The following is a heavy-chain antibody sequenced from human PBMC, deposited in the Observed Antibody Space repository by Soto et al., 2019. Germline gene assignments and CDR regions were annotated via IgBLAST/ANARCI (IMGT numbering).Heavy chain of an antibody. CDR1: GGSISSGGYY. CDR3: ARAQNSYESSEGYFDY. V-gene: IGHV4-31*03. J-gene: IGHJ4*02. Sequence: QVQLQESGPGLVKPSQTLSLTCTVSGGSISSGGYYWSWIRQHPGKGLEWIGYIYYSGSTYYNPSLKSRVTISLDTSKNRFPRKLSSVTAADTAVYYCARAQNSYESSEGYFDYWGQGTLVTVSS. D-gene: IGHD3-22*01. CDR2: IYYSGST.